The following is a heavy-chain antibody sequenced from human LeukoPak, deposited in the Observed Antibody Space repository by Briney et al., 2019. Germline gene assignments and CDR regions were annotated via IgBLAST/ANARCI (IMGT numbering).Heavy chain of an antibody. V-gene: IGHV3-7*01. Sequence: GGSLRLSCAASGFTFSSYAMSWVRQAPGKGLEWVANIKQDGSEKYYVDSVKGRFTISRDNAKNSLYLQMNSLRAEDTAVYYCVREAGYCTNGVCYSNWYFDHWGRGTLVTVSS. CDR1: GFTFSSYA. CDR2: IKQDGSEK. D-gene: IGHD2-8*01. J-gene: IGHJ2*01. CDR3: VREAGYCTNGVCYSNWYFDH.